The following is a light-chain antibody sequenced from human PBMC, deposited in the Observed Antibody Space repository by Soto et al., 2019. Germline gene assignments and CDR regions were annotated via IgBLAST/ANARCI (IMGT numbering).Light chain of an antibody. CDR3: HHYGGSPIT. CDR1: QSVINNY. CDR2: GAS. V-gene: IGKV3-20*01. J-gene: IGKJ5*01. Sequence: IVLTHSPGTLSLSPWERATLSCRASQSVINNYLAWYQQKPGQAPRLLIYGASNRATGIPDRFSGSGSGTNFTLTISRLEPEDFAVYYCHHYGGSPITFGQGTRLEIK.